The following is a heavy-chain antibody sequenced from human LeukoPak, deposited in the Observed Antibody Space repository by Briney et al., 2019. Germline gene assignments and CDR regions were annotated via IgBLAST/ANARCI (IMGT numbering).Heavy chain of an antibody. V-gene: IGHV3-9*01. D-gene: IGHD2-2*01. J-gene: IGHJ6*02. CDR3: AKDLAAPLCCSTIRCYNGMDV. CDR2: ISWKSGTI. Sequence: GRSLRLSCAASGFTFDDYAMHWVRQAPGKGLEWVSGISWKSGTIGYADSVKGRFTISRDNAKNSLYLQMSSLSTEDTALYYCAKDLAAPLCCSTIRCYNGMDVWGQGTTVTVSS. CDR1: GFTFDDYA.